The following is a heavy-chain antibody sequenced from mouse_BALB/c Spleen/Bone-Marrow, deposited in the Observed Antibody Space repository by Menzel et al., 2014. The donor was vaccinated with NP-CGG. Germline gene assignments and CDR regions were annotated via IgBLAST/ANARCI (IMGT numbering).Heavy chain of an antibody. CDR3: ASYYYGSSLFAY. Sequence: VQLQQSGAELVKPGASVKLSCTASGFNIKDTYMHWVKQRPEQGLEWIGRIDPANGNTKYDPKFQGKATITADTSSNTAYLHVSSLTSEDSAVYYCASYYYGSSLFAYWGQGTLVTVSA. V-gene: IGHV14-3*02. CDR1: GFNIKDTY. J-gene: IGHJ3*01. CDR2: IDPANGNT. D-gene: IGHD1-1*01.